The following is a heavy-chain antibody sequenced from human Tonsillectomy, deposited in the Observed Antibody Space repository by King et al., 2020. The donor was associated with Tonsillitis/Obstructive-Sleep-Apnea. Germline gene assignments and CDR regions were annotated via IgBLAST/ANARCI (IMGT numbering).Heavy chain of an antibody. D-gene: IGHD3-3*01. CDR1: GFTFGDYA. CDR3: SRALYDFWSGYFDY. J-gene: IGHJ4*02. V-gene: IGHV3-49*04. Sequence: QLVQSGGGLVQPGRSLRLSCTASGFTFGDYAMGWVRQAPGKGLEWVGFIKSEAFGGTTEYAASVKGRFTISRDDSKSIAYLQMNSLKTEDTAVYYCSRALYDFWSGYFDYWGQGTLVTVSS. CDR2: IKSEAFGGTT.